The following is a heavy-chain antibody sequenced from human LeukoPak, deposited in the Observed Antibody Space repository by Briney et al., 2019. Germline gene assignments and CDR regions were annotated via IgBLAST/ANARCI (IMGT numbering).Heavy chain of an antibody. D-gene: IGHD2-15*01. CDR2: ISSSSDDI. Sequence: GGSLRLSCAASGFRFHTYSMNWVRQAPGKGLEWISDISSSSDDIYHADSVKGRFTVSRDNAKNSLFLQINSLCDQETAVYYCARGRDSGGAFDYWSQGTLVTVSS. J-gene: IGHJ4*02. CDR3: ARGRDSGGAFDY. V-gene: IGHV3-48*02. CDR1: GFRFHTYS.